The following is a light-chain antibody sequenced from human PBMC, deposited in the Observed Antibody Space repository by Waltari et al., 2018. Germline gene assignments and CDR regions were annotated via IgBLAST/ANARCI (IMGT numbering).Light chain of an antibody. CDR3: QQYNNWPLT. Sequence: EMVMTQSPATLSVSPGERATLSCRASQSVSSDLAWYQQKCGQAPRLLIYAASNGATGIQARLHGGGYGTEFTLTISSLQSGDSAVYYCQQYNNWPLTFGQGTKVEIK. J-gene: IGKJ1*01. V-gene: IGKV3-15*01. CDR2: AAS. CDR1: QSVSSD.